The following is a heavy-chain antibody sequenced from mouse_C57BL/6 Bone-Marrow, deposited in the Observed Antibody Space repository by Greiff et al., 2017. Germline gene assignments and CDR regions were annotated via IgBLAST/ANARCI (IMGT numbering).Heavy chain of an antibody. D-gene: IGHD1-1*01. J-gene: IGHJ1*03. V-gene: IGHV1-55*01. CDR1: GYTFTSYW. CDR2: IYPGSGST. Sequence: QVQLQQPGAELVKPGASVKMSCRASGYTFTSYWITWVKQRPGQGLEWIGDIYPGSGSTNYNEKFKSKATLTVDTSSSTAYMQLSSLTSEDSAVYYCARSLTTVVATDYWYFDVWGTGTTVTVSS. CDR3: ARSLTTVVATDYWYFDV.